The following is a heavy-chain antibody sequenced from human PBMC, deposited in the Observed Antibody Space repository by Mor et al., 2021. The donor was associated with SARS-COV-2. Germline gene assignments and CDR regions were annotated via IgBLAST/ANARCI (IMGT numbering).Heavy chain of an antibody. V-gene: IGHV3-15*01. Sequence: DYAAPVKGRFTISRDDSKNTLYLQMNSLKTEDTAVYYCTTDRVETSWRSYGSYYYYYYMDVWGKGTTVTVSS. D-gene: IGHD3-16*02. J-gene: IGHJ6*03. CDR3: TTDRVETSWRSYGSYYYYYYMDV.